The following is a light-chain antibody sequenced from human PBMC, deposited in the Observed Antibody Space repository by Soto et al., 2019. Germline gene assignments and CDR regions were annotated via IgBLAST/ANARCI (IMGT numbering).Light chain of an antibody. J-gene: IGLJ2*01. Sequence: QAVVTQEPSLTVSPGGTVTLTCGSSTGAVTSGHYPYWFQQKPGQAPRTLIYDTSNKHSWTPARFSGSLLGGKAALTLSGAQPEDEAEYYCLLSYSAARFYVVFGGVTKLTVL. CDR1: TGAVTSGHY. CDR3: LLSYSAARFYVV. V-gene: IGLV7-46*01. CDR2: DTS.